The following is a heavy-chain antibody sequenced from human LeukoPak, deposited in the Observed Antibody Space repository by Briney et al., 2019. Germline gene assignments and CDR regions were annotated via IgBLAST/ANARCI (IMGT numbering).Heavy chain of an antibody. J-gene: IGHJ4*02. Sequence: SETLSLTCTVSGGSISSYYWSWIRQPAGKGLEWIGRIYTSGSTNYNPSLKSRVTMSVDTSKNQLSLKLSSVTAADTAVYYCARNTGTEGATKSYFDHWGQGTLVTVSS. CDR1: GGSISSYY. CDR2: IYTSGST. CDR3: ARNTGTEGATKSYFDH. D-gene: IGHD1-26*01. V-gene: IGHV4-4*07.